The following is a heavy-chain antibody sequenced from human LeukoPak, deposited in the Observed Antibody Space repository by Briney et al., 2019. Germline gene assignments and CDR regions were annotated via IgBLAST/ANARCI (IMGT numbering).Heavy chain of an antibody. CDR1: GFTVSSYY. Sequence: GGSLRLSCASSGFTVSSYYMSWVRQAPGKGLEWVSVIYSGGRTYYADSVKGRFTISRDNSKNTVNLQMNSLRDEDTAVYFCARGNSGSSYVEYYYGMDVWGQGTTVTVSS. V-gene: IGHV3-53*01. D-gene: IGHD1-26*01. CDR3: ARGNSGSSYVEYYYGMDV. CDR2: IYSGGRT. J-gene: IGHJ6*02.